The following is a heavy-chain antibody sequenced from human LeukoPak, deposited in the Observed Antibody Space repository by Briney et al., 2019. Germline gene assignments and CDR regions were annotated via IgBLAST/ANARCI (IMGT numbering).Heavy chain of an antibody. V-gene: IGHV4-59*01. J-gene: IGHJ4*02. Sequence: SETLSLTCSVFGGSIRSYFWSWIRQPPGKGLEWIGYIYYSGSTNYNPSLKSRVTISVDTSKNQFSLTLSSVTAADTAVYYCVREGGGYSYGSGYYFDYWGQGTLVTVSS. CDR3: VREGGGYSYGSGYYFDY. D-gene: IGHD5-18*01. CDR2: IYYSGST. CDR1: GGSIRSYF.